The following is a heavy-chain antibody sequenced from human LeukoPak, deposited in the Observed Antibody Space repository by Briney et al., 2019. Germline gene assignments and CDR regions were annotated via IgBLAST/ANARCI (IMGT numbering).Heavy chain of an antibody. CDR2: ISSSSSHI. CDR1: GFTFNTYS. CDR3: ARDKDYGSGSDYNEYVFDF. V-gene: IGHV3-21*04. J-gene: IGHJ3*01. D-gene: IGHD3-10*01. Sequence: GGSLRLSCEASGFTFNTYSMNWVRQAPGKGLEWVSSISSSSSHIYYADSVKGRFTISRDNAKNSLYLQMNSLRAEDTAVYYCARDKDYGSGSDYNEYVFDFWGQGTMVTVSS.